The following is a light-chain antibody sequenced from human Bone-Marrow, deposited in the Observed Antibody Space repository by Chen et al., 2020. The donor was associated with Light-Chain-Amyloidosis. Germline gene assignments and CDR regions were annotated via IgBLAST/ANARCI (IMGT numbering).Light chain of an antibody. Sequence: DIQMTQSPSSLSASVGDRVTITCRASQGIANFLAWYQQKPGKVPKLLIYSASTLQSGVPSRFSGSGSETDFTLTISSLQPEDVATYYCQKFDTAPFTFGHGTTVDIK. CDR2: SAS. CDR1: QGIANF. V-gene: IGKV1-27*01. CDR3: QKFDTAPFT. J-gene: IGKJ3*01.